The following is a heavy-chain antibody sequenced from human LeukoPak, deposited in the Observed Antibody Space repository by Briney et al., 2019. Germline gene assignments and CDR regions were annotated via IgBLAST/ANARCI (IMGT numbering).Heavy chain of an antibody. CDR3: AREGYYGSGSPPSLYFDY. Sequence: PGGSLRLSCAASGSTFSSYAMHWVRQASGKGLEWVAVTSSDLNVKLYADSVKGRFTISRDNSRSTLYLQMNSLRPEDTAIYYCAREGYYGSGSPPSLYFDYWGQGTLVTVSS. D-gene: IGHD3-10*01. J-gene: IGHJ4*02. CDR1: GSTFSSYA. V-gene: IGHV3-30-3*01. CDR2: TSSDLNVK.